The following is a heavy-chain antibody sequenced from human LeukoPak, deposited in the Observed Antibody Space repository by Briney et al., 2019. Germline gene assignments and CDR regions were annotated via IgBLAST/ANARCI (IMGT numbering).Heavy chain of an antibody. CDR3: TTDASPYCSNGKCYSGGNFDY. Sequence: GGSLRLSCVGSGFTFSKDWMSWVRQAPGKGLEWVGRIKNKIDGGTTDDAAPVKGRFTISRDDSQNTLYLQMNSLQTEDTAVYYCTTDASPYCSNGKCYSGGNFDYWGQGTLVTVSS. CDR1: GFTFSKDW. V-gene: IGHV3-15*01. CDR2: IKNKIDGGTT. D-gene: IGHD2-8*01. J-gene: IGHJ4*02.